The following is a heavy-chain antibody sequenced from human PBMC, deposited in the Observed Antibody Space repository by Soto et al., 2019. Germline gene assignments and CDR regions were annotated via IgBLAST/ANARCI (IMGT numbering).Heavy chain of an antibody. CDR1: AASLSGYY. CDR3: VRDGTKNLRDWFAP. Sequence: SETLSLTCNVSAASLSGYYWSWIRQPPGKGLEWIGRIYATGSSDYNPSLKSRITISVDMSKKQFSLTLRSVTAAYTAMYYCVRDGTKNLRDWFAPWGQGILVTVSS. V-gene: IGHV4-4*07. J-gene: IGHJ5*02. CDR2: IYATGSS. D-gene: IGHD1-1*01.